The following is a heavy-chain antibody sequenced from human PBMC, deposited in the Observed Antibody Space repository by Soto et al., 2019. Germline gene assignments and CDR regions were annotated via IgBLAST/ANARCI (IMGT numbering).Heavy chain of an antibody. V-gene: IGHV4-34*01. J-gene: IGHJ5*02. CDR3: ARNNIVVVPAANQAVLAP. CDR1: GGSFSGCY. CDR2: INHSGST. Sequence: SETRSLTCAVCGGSFSGCYWSRFRQPPGKGLEWIGEINHSGSTNYNPSLKSRVTISVDTSKNQFSLKLSSVTAADTAVYYCARNNIVVVPAANQAVLAPWGQGTLVTVSS. D-gene: IGHD2-2*01.